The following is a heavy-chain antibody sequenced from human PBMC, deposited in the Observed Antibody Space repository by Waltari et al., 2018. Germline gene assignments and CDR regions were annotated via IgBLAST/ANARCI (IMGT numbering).Heavy chain of an antibody. D-gene: IGHD3-16*01. Sequence: EVQLVETGGGLAQPGRSLRLSCAAPGFTFDDYAMPRVRQAPCKGLEWGAGWNWNSGNILYADSWKGLFIISRHHANTSLSLQMNTLSADDTAFYYCVKSAEVAPISLVCYDWCLRTLVTVSS. V-gene: IGHV3-9*01. CDR3: VKSAEVAPISLVCYD. CDR1: GFTFDDYA. CDR2: WNWNSGNI. J-gene: IGHJ4*02.